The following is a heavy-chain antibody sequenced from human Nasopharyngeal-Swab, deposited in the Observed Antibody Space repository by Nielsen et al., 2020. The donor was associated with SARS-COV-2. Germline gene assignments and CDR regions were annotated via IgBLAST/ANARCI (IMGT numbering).Heavy chain of an antibody. CDR1: GYSFTSYW. Sequence: GESLKISCKGSGYSFTSYWIGWVRQMPGKGLEWMGIIYPGDSDTRYSPSFQGQVTISADKSISTAYLQWSSLKASDTATYFCAIDYGSGTYGLDVWGQGTRVTVSS. V-gene: IGHV5-51*01. D-gene: IGHD3-10*01. CDR2: IYPGDSDT. J-gene: IGHJ6*02. CDR3: AIDYGSGTYGLDV.